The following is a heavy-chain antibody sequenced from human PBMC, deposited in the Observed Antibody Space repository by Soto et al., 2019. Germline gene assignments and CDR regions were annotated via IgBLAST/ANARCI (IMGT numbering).Heavy chain of an antibody. V-gene: IGHV1-46*01. J-gene: IGHJ4*02. D-gene: IGHD3-16*02. CDR1: GYTFTSYF. Sequence: ASVKVSCKTSGYTFTSYFIHWVRQAPGQGLEWMGMVNPTYGSTNYAQKFQGRVTMNRDTSTSTVYMELSSLRSEDTAVSYCARGLSTLSPLDYWGQGTLVTVSS. CDR3: ARGLSTLSPLDY. CDR2: VNPTYGST.